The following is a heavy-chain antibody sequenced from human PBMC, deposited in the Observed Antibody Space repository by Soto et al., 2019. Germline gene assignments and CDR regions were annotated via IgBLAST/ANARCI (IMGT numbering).Heavy chain of an antibody. CDR1: GYSFTTYW. J-gene: IGHJ5*02. V-gene: IGHV5-51*01. CDR3: ARQHWFDP. Sequence: PGASLKISCQGSGYSFTTYWIAWVRQMPGKGLEWMGIIYPGDSDTRYSPSFQGQVTISVDKSINTAYLQWSSLKASDTAMYYCARQHWFDPWGQGTLVTVSS. CDR2: IYPGDSDT.